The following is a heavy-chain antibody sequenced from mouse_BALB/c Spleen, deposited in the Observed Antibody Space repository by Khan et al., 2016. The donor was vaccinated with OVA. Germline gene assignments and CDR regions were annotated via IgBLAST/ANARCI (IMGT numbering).Heavy chain of an antibody. CDR1: GLNIKDTY. Sequence: MQLQQSGAELVKSGPTVKLSCTASGLNIKDTYMHWLKQWPEQGLEWIGRIDTPNGNTKYDPKFKGKVTISAETSANTAYLQLSSLTSEDAAVYYCARIARKWGQGTTLTVSS. CDR2: IDTPNGNT. V-gene: IGHV14-3*02. D-gene: IGHD6-1*01. J-gene: IGHJ2*01. CDR3: ARIARK.